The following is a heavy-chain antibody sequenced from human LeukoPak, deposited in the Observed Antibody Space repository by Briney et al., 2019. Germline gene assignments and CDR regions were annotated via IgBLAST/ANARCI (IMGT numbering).Heavy chain of an antibody. CDR3: ARGLIIGNWFDS. CDR2: MNPNSGNT. Sequence: ASVKVSCKASGYTFTSYYMHWVRQATGQGLEWMGWMNPNSGNTGYAQKFQGRVTITRNTSISTAYMELSSLRSEDTAVYYCARGLIIGNWFDSWGQGTLVTVSS. J-gene: IGHJ5*01. CDR1: GYTFTSYY. D-gene: IGHD2-8*01. V-gene: IGHV1-8*03.